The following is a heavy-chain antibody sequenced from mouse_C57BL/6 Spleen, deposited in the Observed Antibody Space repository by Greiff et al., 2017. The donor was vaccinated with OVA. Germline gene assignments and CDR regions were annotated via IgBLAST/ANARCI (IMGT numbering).Heavy chain of an antibody. D-gene: IGHD2-14*01. Sequence: QVQLQQPGAELVKPGASVTMSCKASGYTFTSYWITWVKQRPGQGLEWIGDIYPGSGSTNYNEKFKSKATLTVDTSSSPAYMQLSSLTSYDSSFDYCASGDYGYDDYAMDYWGQGTSVTVSS. J-gene: IGHJ4*01. CDR1: GYTFTSYW. V-gene: IGHV1-55*01. CDR3: ASGDYGYDDYAMDY. CDR2: IYPGSGST.